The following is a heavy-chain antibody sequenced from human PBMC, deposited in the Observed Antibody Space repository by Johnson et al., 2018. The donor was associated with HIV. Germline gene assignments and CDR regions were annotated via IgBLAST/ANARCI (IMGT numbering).Heavy chain of an antibody. CDR2: ISDDGSNK. V-gene: IGHV3-30-3*01. CDR3: ARDPFTPAGSDAFDI. D-gene: IGHD2-15*01. Sequence: QVQLVESGGGLVQPERSLRLSCAASEFSFSTYAMRWVRQAPGKGLEGVAVISDDGSNKYYADSVKGRFTISRDNSKNTLYLQMNSLRAEDTAVYYCARDPFTPAGSDAFDIWGQGTMVTVSS. CDR1: EFSFSTYA. J-gene: IGHJ3*02.